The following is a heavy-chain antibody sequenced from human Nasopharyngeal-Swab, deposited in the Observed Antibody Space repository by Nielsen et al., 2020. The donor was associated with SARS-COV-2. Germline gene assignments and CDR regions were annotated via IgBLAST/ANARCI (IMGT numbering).Heavy chain of an antibody. CDR2: MYAGGRT. D-gene: IGHD2/OR15-2a*01. CDR3: VRGAEYNNGWPFFDY. CDR1: GDSVNRLTYY. Sequence: SETLSLTCTVSGDSVNRLTYYWGWIRQSPGEGLEWIGHMYAGGRTIYNPSLESRASILRDTSKSQLSLRLNSVTAADTAIYYCVRGAEYNNGWPFFDYWGRGVLVAVSS. J-gene: IGHJ4*02. V-gene: IGHV4-61*01.